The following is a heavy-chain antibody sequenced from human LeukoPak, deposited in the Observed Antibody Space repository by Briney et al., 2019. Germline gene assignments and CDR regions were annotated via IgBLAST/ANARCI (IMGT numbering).Heavy chain of an antibody. V-gene: IGHV3-30*18. CDR3: AKGGDYGDSYGMDV. D-gene: IGHD4-17*01. CDR2: ISYDGSNK. CDR1: GFTFSSYN. Sequence: GESLRLSCAASGFTFSSYNMNWVRQAPGKGLEWVAVISYDGSNKYYADSVKGRFTISRDNSKNTLYLQMNSLRAEDTAVYYCAKGGDYGDSYGMDVWGQGTTVTVSS. J-gene: IGHJ6*02.